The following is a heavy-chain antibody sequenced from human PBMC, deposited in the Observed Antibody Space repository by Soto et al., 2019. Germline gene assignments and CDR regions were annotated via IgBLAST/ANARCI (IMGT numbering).Heavy chain of an antibody. J-gene: IGHJ4*02. Sequence: EVQLVETGGGLIQPGGSLRLSCAASGFSVRTKYMSWVRQAPGKGLDWVSVFESGGSIYYADSVKGRFIISRDYAKNTVDLQMNSLRVEDTAVYYCARAGVTPHFFDYWGQGTLVTVSS. CDR2: FESGGSI. V-gene: IGHV3-53*02. CDR1: GFSVRTKY. D-gene: IGHD3-3*02. CDR3: ARAGVTPHFFDY.